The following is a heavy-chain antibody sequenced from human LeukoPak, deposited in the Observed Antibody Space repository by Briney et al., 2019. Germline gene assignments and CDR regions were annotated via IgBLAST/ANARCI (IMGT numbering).Heavy chain of an antibody. CDR3: AGQHPRNTVDF. D-gene: IGHD2/OR15-2a*01. Sequence: SETLSLTCAVYGGSFSGYYWSWIRQPPGKGLEWIGEINHSGSTNYNPSLKGRVTISVDTSKNQFSLKLSSVTAADTAVYYCAGQHPRNTVDFWGQGTLVTVSS. CDR1: GGSFSGYY. J-gene: IGHJ4*02. CDR2: INHSGST. V-gene: IGHV4-34*01.